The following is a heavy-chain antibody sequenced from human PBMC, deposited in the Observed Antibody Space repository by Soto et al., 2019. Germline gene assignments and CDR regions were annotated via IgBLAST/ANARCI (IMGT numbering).Heavy chain of an antibody. J-gene: IGHJ4*02. D-gene: IGHD2-21*01. CDR3: ARASYCGANCYYYFDY. Sequence: SETLSLTCTVSGGSISSYHWSWIRQPPGKGLEWIGYVHYSGSTSYNPSLKSRVTISADTSKNQLSLKLSSVTTADTAVYFCARASYCGANCYYYFDYWGQGILVTVSS. V-gene: IGHV4-59*01. CDR1: GGSISSYH. CDR2: VHYSGST.